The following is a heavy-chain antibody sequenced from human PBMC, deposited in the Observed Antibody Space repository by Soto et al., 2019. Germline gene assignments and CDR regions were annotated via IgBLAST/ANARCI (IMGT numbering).Heavy chain of an antibody. J-gene: IGHJ6*02. CDR3: ATLSGGSRYYYYGMDV. CDR2: IIPIFGTA. V-gene: IGHV1-69*12. Sequence: QVQLVQSGAEVKKPGSSVKVSCKASGGTFSSSAISWVRQAPGQGLEWMGGIIPIFGTANYAQKFQGRVTITADESTSTAYMERSSRRSEDTAVYYCATLSGGSRYYYYGMDVWGQGTTVTVSS. CDR1: GGTFSSSA. D-gene: IGHD2-15*01.